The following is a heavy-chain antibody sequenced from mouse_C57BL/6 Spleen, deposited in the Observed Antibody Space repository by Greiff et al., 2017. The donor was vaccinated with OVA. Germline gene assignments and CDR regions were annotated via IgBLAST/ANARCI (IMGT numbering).Heavy chain of an antibody. V-gene: IGHV5-9-1*02. CDR1: GFTFSSYA. CDR2: ISSGGDYL. D-gene: IGHD2-3*01. J-gene: IGHJ2*01. CDR3: TREGIYDGYYGYFDY. Sequence: DVKLVESGEGLVKPGGSLKLSCAASGFTFSSYAMSWVRQTPEKRLEWVAYISSGGDYLYYADTVKGRFTISRDNARNTLYLQMSSLKSEDTAMYYCTREGIYDGYYGYFDYWGQGTTLTVSS.